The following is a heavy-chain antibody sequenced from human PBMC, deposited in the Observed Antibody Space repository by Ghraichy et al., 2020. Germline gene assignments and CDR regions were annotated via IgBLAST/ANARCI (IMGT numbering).Heavy chain of an antibody. CDR2: INHSGST. CDR3: ARGRRYNWFDP. Sequence: SETLSLTCAVYGGSFSGYYWSWIRQPPGKGLEWIGEINHSGSTNYNPSLKSRVTISVDTSKNQFSLKLSSVTAADTAVYYCARGRRYNWFDPWGQGTLVTVSS. CDR1: GGSFSGYY. J-gene: IGHJ5*02. D-gene: IGHD5-24*01. V-gene: IGHV4-34*01.